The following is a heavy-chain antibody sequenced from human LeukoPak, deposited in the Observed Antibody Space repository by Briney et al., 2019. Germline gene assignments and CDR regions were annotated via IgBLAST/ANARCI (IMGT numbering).Heavy chain of an antibody. CDR1: GSTFHDYA. D-gene: IGHD3-10*01. CDR3: AKGSYGSGSYVDY. Sequence: PGGSLRLSCAASGSTFHDYAMHWVRQAPGKGLEWVSGISWNSGSIGYADSVKGRFTISRDNAKNSLYLQMNSLRAEDTALYYCAKGSYGSGSYVDYWGQGTLITVSS. CDR2: ISWNSGSI. J-gene: IGHJ4*02. V-gene: IGHV3-9*01.